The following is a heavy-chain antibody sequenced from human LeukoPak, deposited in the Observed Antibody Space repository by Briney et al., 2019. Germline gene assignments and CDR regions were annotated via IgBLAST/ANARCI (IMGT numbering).Heavy chain of an antibody. J-gene: IGHJ3*02. CDR3: AREVYYYDSSGYYGAFDI. CDR1: GGSISSYY. V-gene: IGHV4-59*12. CDR2: IYYSGST. D-gene: IGHD3-22*01. Sequence: SETLSLTCTVSGGSISSYYWSWIRQPPGKGLEWIGYIYYSGSTNYNPSLKSRVTISVDTSKNQFSLKLSPVTAADTAVYYCAREVYYYDSSGYYGAFDIWGQGTMVTVSS.